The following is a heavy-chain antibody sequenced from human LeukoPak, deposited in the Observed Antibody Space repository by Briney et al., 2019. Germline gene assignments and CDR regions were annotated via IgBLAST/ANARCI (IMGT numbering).Heavy chain of an antibody. CDR2: INHSGST. V-gene: IGHV4-34*01. CDR1: GGSFSGYY. CDR3: ARVASSIAVAGRYYFDY. D-gene: IGHD6-19*01. J-gene: IGHJ4*02. Sequence: SETLSLTCAVYGGSFSGYYWSWIRQPPGKGLEWIGEINHSGSTNYNPSLKSRVTISVDTSKNQFSLKLSSVTAADTAVYYCARVASSIAVAGRYYFDYRGQGTLVTVSS.